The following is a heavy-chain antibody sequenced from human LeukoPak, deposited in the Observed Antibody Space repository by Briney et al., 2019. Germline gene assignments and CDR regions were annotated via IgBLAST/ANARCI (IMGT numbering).Heavy chain of an antibody. CDR2: IWYDGSNK. J-gene: IGHJ4*02. Sequence: GGSLRLSCAASGFTFSSYGMHWVRQAPGKGLEWVAVIWYDGSNKYYADSVKGRFTISRDNSKNTLYLQMNSLRAEDTAVYYCARDRMAYYYDSSGYYSYFDYWGQGTLVTVSS. D-gene: IGHD3-22*01. CDR3: ARDRMAYYYDSSGYYSYFDY. CDR1: GFTFSSYG. V-gene: IGHV3-33*01.